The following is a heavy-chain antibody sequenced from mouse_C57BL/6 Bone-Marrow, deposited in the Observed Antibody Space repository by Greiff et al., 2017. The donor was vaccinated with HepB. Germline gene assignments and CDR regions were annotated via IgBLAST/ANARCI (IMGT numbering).Heavy chain of an antibody. Sequence: QVQLKESGPGLVQPSQSLSITCTVSGFSLTSYGVHWVRQSPGKGLEWLGVIWSGGSTDYNAAFISRLSISKDNSKSQVFFKMNSLQADDTAIYYCARIGDYDRNYAMDYWGQGTSVTVSS. CDR2: IWSGGST. J-gene: IGHJ4*01. CDR1: GFSLTSYG. CDR3: ARIGDYDRNYAMDY. V-gene: IGHV2-2*01. D-gene: IGHD2-4*01.